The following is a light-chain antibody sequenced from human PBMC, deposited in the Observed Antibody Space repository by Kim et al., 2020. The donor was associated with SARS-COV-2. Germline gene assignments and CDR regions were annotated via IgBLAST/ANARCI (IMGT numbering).Light chain of an antibody. CDR2: EVT. CDR1: TSDVGGFNL. J-gene: IGLJ2*01. Sequence: QSALTQPASVSGSPGQSITISCTGTTSDVGGFNLVSWYQQHPGKAPKLIIFEVTKRPSGVSTRFSASKSGNTASLTISGLQAVDEADYFCCSYARSDTSVIFGGGTKLTVL. V-gene: IGLV2-23*02. CDR3: CSYARSDTSVI.